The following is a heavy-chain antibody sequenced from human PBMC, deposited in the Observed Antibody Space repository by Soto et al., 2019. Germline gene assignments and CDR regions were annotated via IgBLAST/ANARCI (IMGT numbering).Heavy chain of an antibody. V-gene: IGHV1-69*01. Sequence: QVQLVQSGAEVKKPGSSMKVSCKASGGTFSNYAINWVRQAPGQGLEWMGGIIPIHDTIDYARKFRGRVTISADESTGTAYMELSSLRSEDTAIYYCARDRRDGYNPFDYWGQGTLVTVSS. J-gene: IGHJ4*02. D-gene: IGHD5-12*01. CDR2: IIPIHDTI. CDR3: ARDRRDGYNPFDY. CDR1: GGTFSNYA.